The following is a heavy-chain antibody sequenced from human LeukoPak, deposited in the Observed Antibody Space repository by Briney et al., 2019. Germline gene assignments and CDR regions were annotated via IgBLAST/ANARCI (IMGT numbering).Heavy chain of an antibody. Sequence: PGGSLRLSCAASGFTFSSYWMHWVRQAPGKGLLWVARINTDGKATTYADSVKGRFTISRDNARDTVYLQMNSLRAEDTAVYYCARDCGGSCLDAFDIWGQGTMVTVSS. CDR3: ARDCGGSCLDAFDI. J-gene: IGHJ3*02. CDR1: GFTFSSYW. D-gene: IGHD2-15*01. CDR2: INTDGKAT. V-gene: IGHV3-74*01.